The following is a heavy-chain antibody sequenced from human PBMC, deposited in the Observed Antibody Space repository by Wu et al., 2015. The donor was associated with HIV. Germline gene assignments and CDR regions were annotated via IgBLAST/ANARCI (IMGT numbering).Heavy chain of an antibody. V-gene: IGHV1-2*02. CDR1: GYTFTGYY. D-gene: IGHD3-22*01. Sequence: QVQLVQSGAEVKKPGASVKVSCKASGYTFTGYYMHWVRQAPGQGLEWMGWINPNSGGTNYAQKFQGRVTMTRDTSISTAYMELSRLRSDDTAVYYCARVGYYDSSGYYAEEYYFDYWGQGTLVTVSS. J-gene: IGHJ4*02. CDR2: INPNSGGT. CDR3: ARVGYYDSSGYYAEEYYFDY.